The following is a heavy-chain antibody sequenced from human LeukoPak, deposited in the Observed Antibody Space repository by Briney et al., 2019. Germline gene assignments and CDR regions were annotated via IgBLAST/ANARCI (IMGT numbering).Heavy chain of an antibody. CDR1: GFTFSGCA. CDR3: TRHLDGIAAYDY. V-gene: IGHV3-73*01. Sequence: GGSLRLSCAASGFTFSGCAVHWVRQAPGKGLEWVGRIRSKAFNYATVYAASVEGRFTISRDDSKHTAFLQMNSLKTEDTAVYYCTRHLDGIAAYDYWGQGSLVTVSS. D-gene: IGHD6-13*01. CDR2: IRSKAFNYAT. J-gene: IGHJ4*02.